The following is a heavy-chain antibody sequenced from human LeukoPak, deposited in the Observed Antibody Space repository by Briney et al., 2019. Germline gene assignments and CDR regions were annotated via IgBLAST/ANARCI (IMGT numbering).Heavy chain of an antibody. D-gene: IGHD3-22*01. CDR1: GFTFSDYY. Sequence: GGSLRLSCAASGFTFSDYYMSWIRQAPGKGLERVSYISSSGSTIYYADSVKGRFTISRDNAKNSLYLQMNSLRAEDTAVYYCARGAITMIVVAMGDWGQGTLVTVSS. V-gene: IGHV3-11*04. CDR3: ARGAITMIVVAMGD. J-gene: IGHJ4*02. CDR2: ISSSGSTI.